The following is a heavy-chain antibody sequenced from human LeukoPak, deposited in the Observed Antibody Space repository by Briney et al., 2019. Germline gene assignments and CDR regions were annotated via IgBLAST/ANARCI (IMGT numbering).Heavy chain of an antibody. CDR2: IYTSEST. CDR1: GYSISRGYY. J-gene: IGHJ6*03. CDR3: AREFYSGSYYYYYYMDV. Sequence: SETLSLTCTVSGYSISRGYYWSWIRQPAGKGLEWIGRIYTSESTNYNPSLKSRVTMSVDTSKNQFSLKLSSVTAADTAVYYCAREFYSGSYYYYYYMDVWGKGTTVTISS. D-gene: IGHD1-26*01. V-gene: IGHV4-4*07.